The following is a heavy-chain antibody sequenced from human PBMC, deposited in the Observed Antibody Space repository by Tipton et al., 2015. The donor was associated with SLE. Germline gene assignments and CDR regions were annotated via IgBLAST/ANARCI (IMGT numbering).Heavy chain of an antibody. CDR3: AGAMIQGVILNNWFDP. D-gene: IGHD3-10*01. J-gene: IGHJ5*02. Sequence: TLSLTCTVSVGSISSHHWSWIRQPPGKGLEWIGYFYYSGNTNYKPPRKSRVPISVDTSKNQFSLRLSSVTAADTAVYYCAGAMIQGVILNNWFDPWGQGTLVTVSS. CDR2: FYYSGNT. CDR1: VGSISSHH. V-gene: IGHV4-59*11.